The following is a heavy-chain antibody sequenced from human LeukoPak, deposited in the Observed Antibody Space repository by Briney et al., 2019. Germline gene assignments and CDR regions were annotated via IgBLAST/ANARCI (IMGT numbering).Heavy chain of an antibody. Sequence: GGSLRLSCAASGFSFSSYSMNWVRQAPGEGLEWVSSISGSSSYIYYADSLKGRFTISRDNPKNSLYVQMNSLRAEDTAVYYCARDIRVTTMVRGASGYGMDVWGKGTTVTVSS. CDR1: GFSFSSYS. CDR3: ARDIRVTTMVRGASGYGMDV. D-gene: IGHD3-10*01. CDR2: ISGSSSYI. J-gene: IGHJ6*04. V-gene: IGHV3-21*01.